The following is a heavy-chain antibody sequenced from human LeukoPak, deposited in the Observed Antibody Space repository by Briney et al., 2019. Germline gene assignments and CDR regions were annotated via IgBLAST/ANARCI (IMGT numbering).Heavy chain of an antibody. CDR1: GFTVSSNY. D-gene: IGHD4-17*01. J-gene: IGHJ6*02. CDR3: ARESYGDYPPYYYYGMDV. Sequence: GGSLRLSCAASGFTVSSNYMSWVRQAPGKGLEWVSFIYSGGSTYYADSVKGRFTISRDNSKNTLYLQMNSLRAEDTAVYYCARESYGDYPPYYYYGMDVWGQGTTVTVSS. V-gene: IGHV3-66*01. CDR2: IYSGGST.